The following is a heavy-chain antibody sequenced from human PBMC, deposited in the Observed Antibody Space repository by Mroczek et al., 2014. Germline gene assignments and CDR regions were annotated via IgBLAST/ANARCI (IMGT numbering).Heavy chain of an antibody. CDR1: GYTFTGYY. V-gene: IGHV1-2*02. D-gene: IGHD3-10*01. CDR2: INPNSGGT. CDR3: ARGMVRGVPPKGNYYYGMDV. J-gene: IGHJ6*02. Sequence: SGAEVKKPGASVKVSCKASGYTFTGYYMHWVRQAPGQGLEWMGWINPNSGGTNYAQKFQGRVTMTRDTSISTAYMELSRLRSDDTAVYYCARGMVRGVPPKGNYYYGMDVWGQGTTGHRLL.